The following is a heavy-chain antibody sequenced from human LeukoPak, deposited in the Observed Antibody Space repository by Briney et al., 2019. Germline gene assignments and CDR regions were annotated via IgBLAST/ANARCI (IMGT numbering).Heavy chain of an antibody. CDR2: ISSSTI. V-gene: IGHV3-48*01. Sequence: GGSLRLSCAASGFTFSTYSMNWVRQAPGKGLEWVSYISSSTISYADSVKGRFTISRDNSKNTLYLQMNSLRAEDTALYYCAREWTYSSGWSASGYWGQGTLVTVSS. CDR1: GFTFSTYS. D-gene: IGHD6-19*01. J-gene: IGHJ4*02. CDR3: AREWTYSSGWSASGY.